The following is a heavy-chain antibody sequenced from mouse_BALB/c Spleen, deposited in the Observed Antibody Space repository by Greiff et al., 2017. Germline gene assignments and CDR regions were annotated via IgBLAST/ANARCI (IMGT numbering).Heavy chain of an antibody. CDR1: GFTFSSYA. D-gene: IGHD2-4*01. Sequence: EVKLVESGGGLVKPGGSLKLSCAASGFTFSSYAMSWVRQTPEKRLEWVASISSGGSTYYPDSVKGRFTISRDNARNILYLQMSSLRSEDTAMYYCARQGGLRRRSYWYFDVWGAGTTVTVSS. V-gene: IGHV5-6-5*01. CDR2: ISSGGST. J-gene: IGHJ1*01. CDR3: ARQGGLRRRSYWYFDV.